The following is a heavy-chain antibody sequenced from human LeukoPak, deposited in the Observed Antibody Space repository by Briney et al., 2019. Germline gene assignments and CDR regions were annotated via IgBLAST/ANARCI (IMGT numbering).Heavy chain of an antibody. CDR1: GFTFSEHY. J-gene: IGHJ4*02. CDR3: ARGDYFDSSGTFDY. CDR2: ISNRGGIV. D-gene: IGHD3-22*01. V-gene: IGHV3-11*04. Sequence: GGSLRLSCAGSGFTFSEHYMSWIRQAPGKGLEWISYISNRGGIVYYVDSVKGRFTISRDNAKNSLYLQMNSLSAEDTAVYYCARGDYFDSSGTFDYWGQGTLVTVSS.